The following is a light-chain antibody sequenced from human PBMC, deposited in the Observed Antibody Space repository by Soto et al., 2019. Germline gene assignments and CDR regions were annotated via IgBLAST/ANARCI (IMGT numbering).Light chain of an antibody. CDR3: QQFNTYPYT. CDR1: QRVSSW. Sequence: DIQMTQSPFTLAASVGDRVTITCRASQRVSSWLAWYQQKPGKAPKLLIYKASNLESGVPSRFRASGSGTEFSLTITSLQPDDFATYYCQQFNTYPYTFGQGPKLEIK. CDR2: KAS. J-gene: IGKJ2*01. V-gene: IGKV1-5*03.